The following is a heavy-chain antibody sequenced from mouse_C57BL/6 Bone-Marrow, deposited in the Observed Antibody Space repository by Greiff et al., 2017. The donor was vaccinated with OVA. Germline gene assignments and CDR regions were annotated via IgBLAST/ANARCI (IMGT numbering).Heavy chain of an antibody. V-gene: IGHV10-1*01. Sequence: EVQRVESGGGLVQPKGSLKLSCAASGFSFNTYAMNWVRQAPGKGLEWVARIRSKSNNYATYYADSVKDRFTISRDDSESMLYLQMNNLKTEDTAMYYCVRQRGDYYGCHWYFDVWGTGTTVTVSS. CDR1: GFSFNTYA. CDR3: VRQRGDYYGCHWYFDV. D-gene: IGHD1-1*01. J-gene: IGHJ1*03. CDR2: IRSKSNNYAT.